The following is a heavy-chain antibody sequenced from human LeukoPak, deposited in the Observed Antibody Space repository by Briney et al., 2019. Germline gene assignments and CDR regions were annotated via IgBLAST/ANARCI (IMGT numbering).Heavy chain of an antibody. CDR1: GGSVSSGSYY. Sequence: SETLSLTCTVSGGSVSSGSYYWSWIRQPPGKGLEWIGYIYYSGSTNYNPSLKSRVTISVDTSKNQFSLKLSSVTTADTAVYYCARTPLGSDRYFAYWGQGTLVTVSS. J-gene: IGHJ4*02. V-gene: IGHV4-61*01. CDR3: ARTPLGSDRYFAY. CDR2: IYYSGST. D-gene: IGHD3-16*02.